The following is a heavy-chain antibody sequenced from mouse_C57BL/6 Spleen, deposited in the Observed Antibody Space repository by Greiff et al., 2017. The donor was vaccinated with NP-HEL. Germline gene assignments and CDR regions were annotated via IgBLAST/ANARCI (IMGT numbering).Heavy chain of an antibody. CDR1: GYTFTSYW. D-gene: IGHD2-4*01. J-gene: IGHJ3*01. CDR3: AIYYDYEGQFAY. V-gene: IGHV1-64*01. Sequence: VQLQQSGAELVKPGASVKLSCKASGYTFTSYWMHWVKQRPGQGLEWIGMIHPNSGSTNYNEKFKSKATLTVDKSSSTADMQLSSLTSEDSAVYYCAIYYDYEGQFAYWGQGTLVTVSA. CDR2: IHPNSGST.